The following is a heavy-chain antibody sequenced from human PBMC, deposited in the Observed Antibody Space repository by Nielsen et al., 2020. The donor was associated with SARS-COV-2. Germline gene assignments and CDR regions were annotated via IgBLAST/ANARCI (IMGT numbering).Heavy chain of an antibody. V-gene: IGHV3-66*03. CDR3: ARDHGDIVVVVAAPWFDP. CDR2: IYSCVST. J-gene: IGHJ5*02. D-gene: IGHD2-15*01. Sequence: WIRQPPGKGLEWVSVIYSCVSTYYADSLKGRFTISRDNSKNTLYLQMNSLRAEDTAVYYCARDHGDIVVVVAAPWFDPWGQGTLVTVSS.